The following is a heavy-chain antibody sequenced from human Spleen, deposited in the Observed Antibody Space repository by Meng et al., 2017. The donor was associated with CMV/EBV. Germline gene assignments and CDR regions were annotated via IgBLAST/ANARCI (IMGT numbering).Heavy chain of an antibody. J-gene: IGHJ6*02. CDR1: GFTVSSNY. CDR3: ATDGADNDYGLDV. V-gene: IGHV3-53*01. Sequence: GSLRLSCAASGFTVSSNYMSWVRQAPGKGLEGVLVIYSGGSTNYADSVKGRFTISRVSSRNTAYLQMNSLRAEDTATYYCATDGADNDYGLDVWGHGTTVTVSS. CDR2: IYSGGST. D-gene: IGHD5-24*01.